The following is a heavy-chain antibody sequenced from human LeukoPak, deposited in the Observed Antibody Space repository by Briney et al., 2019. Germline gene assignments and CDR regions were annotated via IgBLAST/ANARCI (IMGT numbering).Heavy chain of an antibody. CDR1: GYTLTELS. Sequence: ASVKVSCKVSGYTLTELSMHWVRQAPGKGLEWMGGFDPEDGETIYAHKFQGRVTMTEDTSTDTDYLELSSLRSEDTAVYYCATGGKDHCSSTSCYWYYFDYWGQGTLVTVSS. CDR3: ATGGKDHCSSTSCYWYYFDY. CDR2: FDPEDGET. D-gene: IGHD2-2*01. J-gene: IGHJ4*02. V-gene: IGHV1-24*01.